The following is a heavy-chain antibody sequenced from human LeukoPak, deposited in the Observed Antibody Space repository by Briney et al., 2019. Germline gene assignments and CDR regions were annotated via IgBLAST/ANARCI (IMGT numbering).Heavy chain of an antibody. D-gene: IGHD2/OR15-2a*01. Sequence: SETLSLTCTVSGGSISSGGHYWGWIRQHPGKGLEWIGYIYYTGSTYYNASLKSRVTISIDTSKNQFSLKLSSVTAADTAVYYCARDLIGAYYFDYWGQGTLVTVSS. CDR3: ARDLIGAYYFDY. CDR2: IYYTGST. CDR1: GGSISSGGHY. J-gene: IGHJ4*02. V-gene: IGHV4-31*03.